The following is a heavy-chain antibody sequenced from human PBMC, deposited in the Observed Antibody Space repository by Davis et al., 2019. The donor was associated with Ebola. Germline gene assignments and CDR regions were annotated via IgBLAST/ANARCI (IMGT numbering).Heavy chain of an antibody. J-gene: IGHJ4*02. CDR2: IYPGDSDT. D-gene: IGHD6-6*01. CDR1: GYSFTSYW. CDR3: ARRSYSSSTRYIDY. V-gene: IGHV5-51*01. Sequence: GESLKISCKGSGYSFTSYWISWVRQLPGKGLEWMRIIYPGDSDTRYSPSFQGQVTISADRSISTAYLQWSSLKATDTAMYYCARRSYSSSTRYIDYWGQGTLVTVSS.